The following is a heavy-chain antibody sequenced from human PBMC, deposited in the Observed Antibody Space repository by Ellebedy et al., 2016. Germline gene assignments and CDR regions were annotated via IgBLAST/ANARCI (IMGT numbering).Heavy chain of an antibody. CDR3: VRGGLLNSRFPPPGE. V-gene: IGHV4-39*07. J-gene: IGHJ2*01. CDR1: GFSIANTGFH. D-gene: IGHD3-10*01. Sequence: GSLRLSCSVTGFSIANTGFHWGWVRQPPGKGLEWIATMSNGGGAYYSPSLKSRVSISLDTSANQFSLKLRSVTAADTAVYHCVRGGLLNSRFPPPGEWGRGTLVTVSS. CDR2: MSNGGGA.